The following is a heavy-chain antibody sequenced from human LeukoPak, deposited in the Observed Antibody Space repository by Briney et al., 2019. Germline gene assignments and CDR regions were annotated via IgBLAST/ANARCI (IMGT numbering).Heavy chain of an antibody. CDR3: TKAATRSAFDF. Sequence: GGPLRLSCAASGFTFTTYAMTWVRQAPGKGLEWVSIISGNGGNTYYADSVKGRFTISRDNSKNTAYLQMNSLRTEDTAVYYCTKAATRSAFDFWAQGTMVTVSS. CDR1: GFTFTTYA. J-gene: IGHJ3*01. CDR2: ISGNGGNT. D-gene: IGHD1-14*01. V-gene: IGHV3-23*01.